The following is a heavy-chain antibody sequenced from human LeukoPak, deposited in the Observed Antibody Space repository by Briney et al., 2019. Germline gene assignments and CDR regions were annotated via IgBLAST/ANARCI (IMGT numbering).Heavy chain of an antibody. CDR1: GGSISSYY. V-gene: IGHV4-59*08. CDR3: ARGSDIAARQD. Sequence: PSETLSLTCTVSGGSISSYYWSWIRQPPGKGLEWIGYIYYSGSTNYNPSLKSRVTISVDTSKNQFSLKLSSVTAANTAVYYCARGSDIAARQDWGQGTLVTVSS. J-gene: IGHJ4*02. D-gene: IGHD6-13*01. CDR2: IYYSGST.